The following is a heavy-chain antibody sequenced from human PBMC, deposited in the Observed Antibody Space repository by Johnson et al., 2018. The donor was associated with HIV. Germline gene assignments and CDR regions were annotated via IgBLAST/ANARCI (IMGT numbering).Heavy chain of an antibody. V-gene: IGHV3-66*01. D-gene: IGHD2-2*03. CDR1: GFTVSSDY. CDR3: ARADGSQAFDI. CDR2: IYSGGFT. Sequence: VLLVESGGGLVQPGGSLRLSCAASGFTVSSDYMTLVRQAPGKGLEWVSIIYSGGFTYYADSVKGRFIISRDNSKNTLYLQMNSLRAEDTAVYYCARADGSQAFDIWGQGTMVTVSS. J-gene: IGHJ3*02.